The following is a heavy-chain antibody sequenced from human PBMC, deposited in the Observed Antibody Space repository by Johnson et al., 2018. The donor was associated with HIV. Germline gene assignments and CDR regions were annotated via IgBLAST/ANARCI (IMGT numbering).Heavy chain of an antibody. J-gene: IGHJ3*02. V-gene: IGHV3-30*19. CDR1: GFTFSSYG. Sequence: QVQLVESGGGVVQPGRSLRLSCAASGFTFSSYGMHWVRQAPGKGLEWVAVISYDGSNKYYADSVKGRFTISRDNSKNTLYLQMNSLRAEDTAVYYCARFDEGWTAFDIWGQGTMVTVSS. CDR2: ISYDGSNK. D-gene: IGHD2-15*01. CDR3: ARFDEGWTAFDI.